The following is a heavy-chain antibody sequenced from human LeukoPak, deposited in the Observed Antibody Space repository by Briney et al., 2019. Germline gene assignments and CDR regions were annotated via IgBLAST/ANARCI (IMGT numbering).Heavy chain of an antibody. V-gene: IGHV1-2*02. Sequence: ASVKVSCKASGGTFSSYAISWVRQAPGQGLEWMGWINPNSGGTNYAQKFQGRVTMTSDTSISTAYMELSGLRSDDTALYYCARGGGYSSSWYEACWGQGTLVTVSS. J-gene: IGHJ4*02. CDR2: INPNSGGT. D-gene: IGHD6-13*01. CDR1: GGTFSSYA. CDR3: ARGGGYSSSWYEAC.